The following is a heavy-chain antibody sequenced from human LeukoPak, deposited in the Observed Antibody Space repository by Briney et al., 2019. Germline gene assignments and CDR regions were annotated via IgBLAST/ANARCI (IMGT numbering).Heavy chain of an antibody. Sequence: GGSLRLSCAASGFTFSSYAMHWVRQAPGKGLEWVAVISYDGSNKYYADSVKGRFTISRDNSKNTLYLQMNSLRAEDTAVYYCARERATSFDYWGQGTLVTVSS. D-gene: IGHD5-24*01. CDR2: ISYDGSNK. J-gene: IGHJ4*02. CDR3: ARERATSFDY. V-gene: IGHV3-30-3*01. CDR1: GFTFSSYA.